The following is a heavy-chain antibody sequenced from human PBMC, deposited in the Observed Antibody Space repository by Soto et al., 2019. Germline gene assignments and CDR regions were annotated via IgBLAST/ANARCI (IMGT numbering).Heavy chain of an antibody. J-gene: IGHJ4*02. Sequence: QVQLVRSGAEVKKPGSSVKVSCKASGGTFSSYAISWVRQAPGQGLEWMGGIIPIFGTANYAQKFQGRVTITADESMSTAYMELSSLRSEDTAVYYCARIVVLYYGDYEGYFDYWGQGTLVTVSS. CDR1: GGTFSSYA. V-gene: IGHV1-69*01. CDR3: ARIVVLYYGDYEGYFDY. CDR2: IIPIFGTA. D-gene: IGHD4-17*01.